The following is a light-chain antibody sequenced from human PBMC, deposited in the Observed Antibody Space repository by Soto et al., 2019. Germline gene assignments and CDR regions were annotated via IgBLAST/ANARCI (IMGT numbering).Light chain of an antibody. CDR3: QQYENLPT. J-gene: IGKJ5*01. CDR1: DNIAPW. CDR2: DAS. Sequence: DIQMTQSPSTLSASVGVRVAITCRASDNIAPWVAWYQQKPGRAPKLLIYDASXLEAGVPSRFRGSGSGTDFTFTISRRQTEDIATYYCQQYENLPTFGQGTRLEIK. V-gene: IGKV1-33*01.